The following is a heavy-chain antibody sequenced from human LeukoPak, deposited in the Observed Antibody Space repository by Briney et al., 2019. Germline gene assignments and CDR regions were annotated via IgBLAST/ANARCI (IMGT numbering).Heavy chain of an antibody. J-gene: IGHJ4*02. CDR1: GFTFSSYS. CDR3: ARGDAILTGYYRFDY. Sequence: PGGSLRLSCAASGFTFSSYSMNWVRQAAGKGREWVSSISISSSYIYSADSVNGRFTISRDNAKNSLYLQMNSLRAEDTAVYYCARGDAILTGYYRFDYWGQGTLVTVSS. V-gene: IGHV3-21*01. D-gene: IGHD3-9*01. CDR2: ISISSSYI.